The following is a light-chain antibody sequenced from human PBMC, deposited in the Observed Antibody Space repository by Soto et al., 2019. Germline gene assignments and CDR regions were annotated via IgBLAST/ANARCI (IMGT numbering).Light chain of an antibody. CDR3: QQYYILRT. CDR1: QDISTY. J-gene: IGKJ1*01. V-gene: IGKV1-8*01. Sequence: IRMTQSPSSLSASAGDRVTITCRASQDISTYLAWYQQEPGKAPNPLIFGASTLQSGGPSRFSGSGAGTDFTLTISSLQSEDSATYYCQQYYILRTFGQGTKVDIK. CDR2: GAS.